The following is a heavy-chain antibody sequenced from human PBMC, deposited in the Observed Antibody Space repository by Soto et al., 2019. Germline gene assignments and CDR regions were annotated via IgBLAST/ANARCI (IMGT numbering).Heavy chain of an antibody. CDR2: INPNSGGT. CDR3: ARDLAKGGGSAGFDY. V-gene: IGHV1-2*02. Sequence: ASVKVSCKASGYTFTGYYIHWVRQAPGQGLEWMGWINPNSGGTKYPQKFQGRVTMTRDTSISTVYMSLTGLKSDDTAVYFCARDLAKGGGSAGFDYWGQGTRVTVS. J-gene: IGHJ4*02. CDR1: GYTFTGYY. D-gene: IGHD2-15*01.